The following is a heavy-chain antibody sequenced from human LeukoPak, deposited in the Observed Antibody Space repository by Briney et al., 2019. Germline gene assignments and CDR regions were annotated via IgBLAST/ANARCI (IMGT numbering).Heavy chain of an antibody. CDR1: GRSIIGYH. CDR2: INHSGSA. V-gene: IGHV4-34*01. CDR3: ARDPTTVVSVPYYFDD. J-gene: IGHJ4*02. D-gene: IGHD4-11*01. Sequence: SETLSLTCGLFGRSIIGYHWNWIRQSPGKGLEWIGEINHSGSANYNPSFKSRVTISLDTSKNQFSLELRSVTAADTAVYYCARDPTTVVSVPYYFDDWGQGTLVTLSS.